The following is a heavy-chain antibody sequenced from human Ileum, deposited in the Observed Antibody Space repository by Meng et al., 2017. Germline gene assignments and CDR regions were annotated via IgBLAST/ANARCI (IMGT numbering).Heavy chain of an antibody. CDR2: IYDSGST. D-gene: IGHD1-1*01. CDR1: GGSISSGGYY. J-gene: IGHJ4*02. V-gene: IGHV4-31*03. CDR3: ARGGTAYFDY. Sequence: QVQLQESGPGPVKPSQTLSLTCTVSGGSISSGGYYWSWIRQHPGKGLEWIGYIYDSGSTYYNPSLKSRIAISGDTSKNQFSLNLSSVTAADTAVYYCARGGTAYFDYWGQGTLVTVSS.